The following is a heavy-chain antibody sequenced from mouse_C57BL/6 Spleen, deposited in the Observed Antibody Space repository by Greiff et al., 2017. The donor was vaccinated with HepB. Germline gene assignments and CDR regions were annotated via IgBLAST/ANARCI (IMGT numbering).Heavy chain of an antibody. CDR1: GFTFSSYA. J-gene: IGHJ3*01. CDR2: ISSGGDYI. Sequence: EVKLMESGEGLVKPGGSLKLSCAASGFTFSSYAMSWVRQTPEKRLEWVAYISSGGDYIYYADTVKGRFTISRDNARNTLYLQMSSLKSEDTAMYYCTRDEFYSNYVGFAYWGQGTLVTVSA. D-gene: IGHD2-5*01. V-gene: IGHV5-9-1*02. CDR3: TRDEFYSNYVGFAY.